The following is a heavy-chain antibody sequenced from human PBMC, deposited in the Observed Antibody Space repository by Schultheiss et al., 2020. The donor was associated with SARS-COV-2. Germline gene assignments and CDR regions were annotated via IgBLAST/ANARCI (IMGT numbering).Heavy chain of an antibody. CDR2: IYTSGST. V-gene: IGHV4-4*07. Sequence: SETLSLTCTVSGGSISSYYWSWIRQPAGKGLEWIGRIYTSGSTNYNPSLKSRVTISVDTSKNQFSLKLSSVTAADTAVYYCARGITIFGVVTIANWFDPWGQGTLVTVSS. CDR1: GGSISSYY. D-gene: IGHD3-3*01. J-gene: IGHJ5*02. CDR3: ARGITIFGVVTIANWFDP.